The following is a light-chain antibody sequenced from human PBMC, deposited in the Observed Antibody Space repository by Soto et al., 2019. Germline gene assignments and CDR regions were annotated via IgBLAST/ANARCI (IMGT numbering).Light chain of an antibody. Sequence: EVELTQSQATPSVSPAEGATLSCRARHGILDTLAWYQHKPGQTPRLLDYYTSTMAPGGPARFSCSRSWTEFILTINCPQCEGFAVYYLQRYNNWPLTFGGGAKVDIK. CDR2: YTS. CDR1: HGILDT. V-gene: IGKV3-15*01. CDR3: QRYNNWPLT. J-gene: IGKJ4*01.